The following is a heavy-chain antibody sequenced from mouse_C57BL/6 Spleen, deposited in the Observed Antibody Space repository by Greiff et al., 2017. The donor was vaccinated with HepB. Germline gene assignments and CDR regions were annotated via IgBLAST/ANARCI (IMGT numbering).Heavy chain of an antibody. CDR2: ISYDGSN. D-gene: IGHD1-1*01. CDR3: ARVDYYGSSYAMDY. Sequence: DVQLQESGPGLVKPSQSLSLTCSVTGYSITSGYYWNWIRQFPGNKLEWMGYISYDGSNNYNPSLKNRISITRDTSKNQFFLKLNSVTTEDTATYYCARVDYYGSSYAMDYWGQGTSVTVSS. V-gene: IGHV3-6*01. J-gene: IGHJ4*01. CDR1: GYSITSGYY.